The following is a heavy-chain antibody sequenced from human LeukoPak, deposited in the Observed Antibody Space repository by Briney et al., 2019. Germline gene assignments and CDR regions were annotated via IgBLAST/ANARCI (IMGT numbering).Heavy chain of an antibody. CDR1: GFTFSSYW. CDR3: ARRANTVVPGGFAY. CDR2: IKEDGSEK. Sequence: PGGSLRLSCAASGFTFSSYWMNWVRQAPGKGLEWVANIKEDGSEKYYVDSVKGRFTISRDNDRNSVYLQMNSLRGEDTAVYYCARRANTVVPGGFAYWGQGTLVTVSS. V-gene: IGHV3-7*01. D-gene: IGHD2-8*02. J-gene: IGHJ4*02.